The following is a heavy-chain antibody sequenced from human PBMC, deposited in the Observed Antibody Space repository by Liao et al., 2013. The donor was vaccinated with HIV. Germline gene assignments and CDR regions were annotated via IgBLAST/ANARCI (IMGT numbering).Heavy chain of an antibody. V-gene: IGHV4-61*02. CDR2: IYSSGSS. CDR1: GGSIRGGSYY. Sequence: QVQLQESGPGLVKPSQTLSLTCSVSGGSIRGGSYYWGWIRQPAGKGLEWVGHIYSSGSSNYNPALKSRVAISADTSKNQVSLRVDSVTAPDTAVYFCARGKFTVTTAFDLWGQGTLVTVSS. CDR3: ARGKFTVTTAFDL. D-gene: IGHD4-11*01. J-gene: IGHJ4*02.